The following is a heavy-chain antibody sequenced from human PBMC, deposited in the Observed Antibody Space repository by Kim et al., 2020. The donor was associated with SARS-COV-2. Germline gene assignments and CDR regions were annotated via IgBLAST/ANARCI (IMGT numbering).Heavy chain of an antibody. J-gene: IGHJ3*01. V-gene: IGHV3-11*04. CDR1: GFTFSDFY. Sequence: GGSLRLSCTASGFTFSDFYMSWIRQAPGKGLEWVSYISRSGSTIKYADSVKGRFTISRDNAKKSLYLQMNSLRAEDTAVSYCARGCSEYYFDAFDFWGQG. D-gene: IGHD3-3*01. CDR3: ARGCSEYYFDAFDF. CDR2: ISRSGSTI.